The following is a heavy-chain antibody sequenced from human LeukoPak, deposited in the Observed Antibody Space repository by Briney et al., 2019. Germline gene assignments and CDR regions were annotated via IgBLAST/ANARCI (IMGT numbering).Heavy chain of an antibody. J-gene: IGHJ4*02. V-gene: IGHV1-2*02. CDR2: INPKSGAA. CDR3: ARGAEAETSPLDF. D-gene: IGHD6-13*01. Sequence: ASVKVFCKASGYTFTSYAMHWVRQAPGQGLEWLGWINPKSGAADYAQQFRGRVTMTRDTSINTDYMEMKRVTSDDTAVYYCARGAEAETSPLDFWGQGTLVTVSS. CDR1: GYTFTSYA.